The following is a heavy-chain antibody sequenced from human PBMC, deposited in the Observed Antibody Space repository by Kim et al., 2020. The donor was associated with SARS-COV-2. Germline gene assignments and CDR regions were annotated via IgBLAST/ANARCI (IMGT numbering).Heavy chain of an antibody. Sequence: SEEDSGKGRFTISRDNAKHTLYLQMNSLRAEDTAVYYCARAGGALDAFDIWGQGTMVTVSS. V-gene: IGHV3-74*01. CDR3: ARAGGALDAFDI. D-gene: IGHD1-26*01. J-gene: IGHJ3*02.